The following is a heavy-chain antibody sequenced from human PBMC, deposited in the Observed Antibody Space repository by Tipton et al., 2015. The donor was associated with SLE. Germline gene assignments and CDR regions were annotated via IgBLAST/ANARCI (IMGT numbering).Heavy chain of an antibody. J-gene: IGHJ4*02. CDR3: ATYVAIAAADIDY. Sequence: TLSLTCTVSGVSISTYYWAWIRQPAGKGLEWVGRMYLSGSTNYNPSLKSRVTMSVDTSRNQFSLNLSSVTAADTAVYFCATYVAIAAADIDYWGQGTLVTVSS. CDR1: GVSISTYY. D-gene: IGHD6-13*01. CDR2: MYLSGST. V-gene: IGHV4-4*07.